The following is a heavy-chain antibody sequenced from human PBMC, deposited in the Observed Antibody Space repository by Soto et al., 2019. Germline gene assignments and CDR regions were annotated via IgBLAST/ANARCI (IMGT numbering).Heavy chain of an antibody. CDR1: GYTFTTYG. CDR3: ATGIVVVVAANNDAFDI. V-gene: IGHV1-24*01. D-gene: IGHD2-15*01. CDR2: FDPEDGET. J-gene: IGHJ3*02. Sequence: ASVKVSCKASGYTFTTYGISWVRQAPGQGLEWMGGFDPEDGETIYAQKFQGRVTMTEDTSTDTAYMELSSLRSEDTAVYYCATGIVVVVAANNDAFDIWGQGTMVTVSS.